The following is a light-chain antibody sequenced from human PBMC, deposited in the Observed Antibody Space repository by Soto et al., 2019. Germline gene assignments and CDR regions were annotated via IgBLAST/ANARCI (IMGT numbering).Light chain of an antibody. Sequence: QPVLTQSSSASASLGSSVKLTCTLSSGHSSYIIAWHQQQPGKAPRYLMKLEGSGSYNKGSGVPDRFSGSSSGADRYLTISNLQFEAEADYYCETWDSNPWVFGGGTKVTVL. J-gene: IGLJ3*02. V-gene: IGLV4-60*02. CDR3: ETWDSNPWV. CDR2: LEGSGSY. CDR1: SGHSSYI.